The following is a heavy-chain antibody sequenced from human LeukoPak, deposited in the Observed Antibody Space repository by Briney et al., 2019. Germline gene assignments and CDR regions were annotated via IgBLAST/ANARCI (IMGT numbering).Heavy chain of an antibody. V-gene: IGHV1-18*01. CDR2: ISAYNGNT. CDR1: GYTFTSYG. CDR3: ARGGSLVVVVVAAGGNFDY. J-gene: IGHJ4*02. Sequence: ASVKVSCKASGYTFTSYGISWVRQAPGQGLEWMGWISAYNGNTNYAQKFQGRVTMTRDMSTSTVYMELSSLRSEDTAVYYCARGGSLVVVVVAAGGNFDYWGQGTLVTVSS. D-gene: IGHD2-15*01.